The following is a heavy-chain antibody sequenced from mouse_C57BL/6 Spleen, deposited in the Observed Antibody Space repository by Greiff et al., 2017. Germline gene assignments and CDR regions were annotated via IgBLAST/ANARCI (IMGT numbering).Heavy chain of an antibody. D-gene: IGHD2-4*01. CDR1: GYTFTSYW. CDR2: IHPSDSDT. CDR3: AIGDYDYEGDY. J-gene: IGHJ4*01. V-gene: IGHV1-74*01. Sequence: QVQLKQPGAELVKPGASVKVSCKASGYTFTSYWMHWVKQRPGQGLEWIGRIHPSDSDTNYNQKFKGKATLTVDKSSSTAYMQLSSLTSEDSAVYYCAIGDYDYEGDYWGQGTSVTVSS.